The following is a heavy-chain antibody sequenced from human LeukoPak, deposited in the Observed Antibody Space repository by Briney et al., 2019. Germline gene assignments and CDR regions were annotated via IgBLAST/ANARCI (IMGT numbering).Heavy chain of an antibody. D-gene: IGHD3-22*01. CDR2: LYYGVST. Sequence: GGSLRLSCVVSGFTVSGDYISWFRQAPGKGLEWVSVLYYGVSTFYKDSVKGRFTTSGDNFKNTVYLQMNSLRAEDTAVYYCARFKGNYYDSSGYSPHFDYWGQGTLVTVSS. J-gene: IGHJ4*02. CDR3: ARFKGNYYDSSGYSPHFDY. CDR1: GFTVSGDY. V-gene: IGHV3-53*01.